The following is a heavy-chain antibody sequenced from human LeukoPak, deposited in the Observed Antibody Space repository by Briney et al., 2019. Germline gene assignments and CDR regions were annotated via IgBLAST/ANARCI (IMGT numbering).Heavy chain of an antibody. Sequence: ASVKVSCKASGGTFSSCAISWVRQAPGQGLEWMGGIIPIFGTANYAQKFQGRVTITADESTSTAYMELSSLRSEDTAVYYCARGRVSNYYDSSGYSYYYGMDVWGQGTTVTVSS. CDR1: GGTFSSCA. CDR3: ARGRVSNYYDSSGYSYYYGMDV. J-gene: IGHJ6*02. CDR2: IIPIFGTA. D-gene: IGHD3-22*01. V-gene: IGHV1-69*13.